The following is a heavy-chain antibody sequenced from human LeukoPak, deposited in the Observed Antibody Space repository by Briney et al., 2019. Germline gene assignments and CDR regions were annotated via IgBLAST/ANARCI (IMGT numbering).Heavy chain of an antibody. CDR2: IYYSGST. J-gene: IGHJ4*02. CDR1: GGSISSGGYY. V-gene: IGHV4-31*03. CDR3: ARGLKYPSNFDY. Sequence: SETLSLTCTVSGGSISSGGYYWSWIRQHPGKGLEWIGYIYYSGSTYYNPSLKSRVTISVDTSKNQFSLKLSSVTAADTAVYYCARGLKYPSNFDYWGQGTLVTVSS. D-gene: IGHD2-2*02.